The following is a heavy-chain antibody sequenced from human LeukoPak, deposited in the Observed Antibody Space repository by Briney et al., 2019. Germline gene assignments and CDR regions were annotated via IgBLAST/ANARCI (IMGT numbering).Heavy chain of an antibody. D-gene: IGHD2-2*01. Sequence: SGPTLVKPTQTLTLTCTFSGFSLSTSGAGVGWIRQPPGKALEWLALIYWDDDKRYSPSLKSRLTITKDTSKNQVVLTMTNMDPVDTATYYCAHSIHCSSTSCQTIPFDYWGQGTLVTVSS. V-gene: IGHV2-5*02. CDR1: GFSLSTSGAG. CDR3: AHSIHCSSTSCQTIPFDY. CDR2: IYWDDDK. J-gene: IGHJ4*02.